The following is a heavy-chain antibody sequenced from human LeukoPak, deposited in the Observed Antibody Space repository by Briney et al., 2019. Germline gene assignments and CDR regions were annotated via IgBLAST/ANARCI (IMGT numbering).Heavy chain of an antibody. D-gene: IGHD6-19*01. V-gene: IGHV1-69*05. CDR2: IIPIFGTA. Sequence: SVKVSCKASGGTFSSHAISWVRQAPGQGLEWMGGIIPIFGTANYAQKFQGRVTITTDESTSTAYMELSSLRSEDTAVYYCASIAVAGHFDYWGQGTLVTVSS. J-gene: IGHJ4*02. CDR3: ASIAVAGHFDY. CDR1: GGTFSSHA.